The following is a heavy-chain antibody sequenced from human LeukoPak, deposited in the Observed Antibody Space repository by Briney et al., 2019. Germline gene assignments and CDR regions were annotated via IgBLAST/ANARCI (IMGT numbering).Heavy chain of an antibody. CDR1: GFTFSSYW. J-gene: IGHJ3*02. V-gene: IGHV3-74*01. CDR3: STGSGHAFDI. Sequence: GGSLRLSCAASGFTFSSYWMHWVRQVPSKGLVWVSRINSDGSSTSYADSVKGRFTISRDNAKNTLYVQMNSLRAEDTAVYYCSTGSGHAFDIWGRGTMVTVSS. D-gene: IGHD3-10*01. CDR2: INSDGSST.